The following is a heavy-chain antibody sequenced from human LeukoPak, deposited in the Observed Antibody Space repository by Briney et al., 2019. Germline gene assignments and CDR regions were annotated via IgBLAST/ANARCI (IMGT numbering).Heavy chain of an antibody. CDR2: ISGSGGST. D-gene: IGHD3-3*01. CDR3: AKGGKLRFLEWLLSPDY. V-gene: IGHV3-23*01. Sequence: GGSLRLSCAASGFTFSSYAMSWVRQAPGKGLEWVSAISGSGGSTYYADSVKGRFTITRDNSKNTLYLQMNSLRAEDTAVYYCAKGGKLRFLEWLLSPDYWGQGTLVTVSS. J-gene: IGHJ4*02. CDR1: GFTFSSYA.